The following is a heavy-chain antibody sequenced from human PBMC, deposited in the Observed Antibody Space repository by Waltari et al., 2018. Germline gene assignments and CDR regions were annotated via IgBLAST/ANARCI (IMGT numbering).Heavy chain of an antibody. CDR2: IYSGGSA. D-gene: IGHD3-3*02. J-gene: IGHJ4*02. Sequence: EVQLVESGGGLIEPGGSLRLSCAASGFTVSSNYMSWVRQAPGKGLEWVSVIYSGGSAYYADSVKGRFTISRDNSKNTLYLQMNSLRAEDTAVYYCARAGEAHFFDYWGQGTLVTVSS. CDR3: ARAGEAHFFDY. CDR1: GFTVSSNY. V-gene: IGHV3-53*01.